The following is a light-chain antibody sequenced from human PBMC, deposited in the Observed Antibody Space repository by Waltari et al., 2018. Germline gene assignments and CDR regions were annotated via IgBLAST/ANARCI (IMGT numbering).Light chain of an antibody. V-gene: IGLV3-21*04. CDR1: NLGTYS. CDR3: QVWDTGSASGI. J-gene: IGLJ2*01. CDR2: DDS. Sequence: SYVLTQPPSVSVAPGRTARITCGGHNLGTYSVHWYPQKPGQAPVLVIFDDSARPPGIPERFSGSNSRNTATLTISRVEAGDEADYYCQVWDTGSASGIFGGGTKMTVL.